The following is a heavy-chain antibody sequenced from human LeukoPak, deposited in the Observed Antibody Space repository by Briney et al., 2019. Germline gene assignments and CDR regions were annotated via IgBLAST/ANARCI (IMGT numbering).Heavy chain of an antibody. CDR3: AREGGDYVRGFDY. CDR1: GGSFRSPA. V-gene: IGHV1-46*01. CDR2: INPSGGST. D-gene: IGHD4-17*01. J-gene: IGHJ4*02. Sequence: ASVKVSCKTSGGSFRSPAISWVRQAPGQGLEWMGIINPSGGSTSYAQKFQGRVTMTRDTSTSTVYMELSSLRSEDTAVYYCAREGGDYVRGFDYWGQGTLVTVSS.